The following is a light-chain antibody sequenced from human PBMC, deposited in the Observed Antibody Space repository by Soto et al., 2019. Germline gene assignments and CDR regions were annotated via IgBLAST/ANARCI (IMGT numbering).Light chain of an antibody. V-gene: IGLV1-47*01. Sequence: QSVLTQPRSASGTPGQRVTISCSGSSSNIGSNYLYWYQQLPGTAPKLVIYRNNQRPSGVPDRFSGSKSGTSASLAISGLRSGDEADYYCAAWDDSLSGWVFGGGTKLTVL. CDR1: SSNIGSNY. CDR2: RNN. J-gene: IGLJ3*02. CDR3: AAWDDSLSGWV.